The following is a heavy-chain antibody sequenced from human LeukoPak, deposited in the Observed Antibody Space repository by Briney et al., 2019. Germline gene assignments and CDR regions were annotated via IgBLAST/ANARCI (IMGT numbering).Heavy chain of an antibody. D-gene: IGHD3-10*01. CDR3: ARDLVRGVMEY. Sequence: PGGSLRLSCAASGFTFSSYSMNWVRQAPGNGLEWVSSISSSSSYIYYADSVKGRFTISRDNAKSSLFLQMNSLRAEDTAVYYCARDLVRGVMEYWGQGTLVTVSS. CDR1: GFTFSSYS. J-gene: IGHJ4*02. V-gene: IGHV3-21*01. CDR2: ISSSSSYI.